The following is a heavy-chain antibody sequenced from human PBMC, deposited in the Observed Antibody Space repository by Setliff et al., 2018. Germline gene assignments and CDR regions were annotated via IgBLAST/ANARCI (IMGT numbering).Heavy chain of an antibody. CDR1: GFTFSTSA. Sequence: GGSLRLSCATSGFTFSTSAMHWLRQSQDNMLEWLAYIHYGGGHIQYADSVKGRFTVSRDNAMDTLFLQMNGLTTDDTAKYFCAKDRWGYADPWGQGTLVTVSS. CDR2: IHYGGGHI. CDR3: AKDRWGYADP. V-gene: IGHV3-30*02. D-gene: IGHD2-2*01. J-gene: IGHJ5*02.